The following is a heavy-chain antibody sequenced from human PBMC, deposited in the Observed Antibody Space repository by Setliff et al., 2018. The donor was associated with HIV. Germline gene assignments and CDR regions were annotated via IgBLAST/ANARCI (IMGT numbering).Heavy chain of an antibody. CDR3: ARGPGDHILYYFDY. CDR1: GASISSYY. J-gene: IGHJ4*02. D-gene: IGHD7-27*01. CDR2: ITDSGNT. V-gene: IGHV4-59*08. Sequence: SETLSLTCNVSGASISSYYWTWIRQSPGNRLEWLGYITDSGNTNYNPSLRRRVTISADTSKNQVSLRLRSVTAADTAVYYCARGPGDHILYYFDYWGQGTLVTVSS.